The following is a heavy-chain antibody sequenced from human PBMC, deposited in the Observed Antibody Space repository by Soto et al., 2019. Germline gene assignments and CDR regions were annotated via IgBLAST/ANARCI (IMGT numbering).Heavy chain of an antibody. Sequence: SETLSLTCTVSGGSISSSSYYWGWIRQPPGKGLEWIGYIYYSGSTYYNPSLKSRVTISVDTSKNQFSLKLSSVTAADTAVYYCARGNYGDYVVYDYWGQGTLVTVSS. D-gene: IGHD4-17*01. CDR3: ARGNYGDYVVYDY. J-gene: IGHJ4*02. CDR1: GGSISSSSYY. CDR2: IYYSGST. V-gene: IGHV4-39*07.